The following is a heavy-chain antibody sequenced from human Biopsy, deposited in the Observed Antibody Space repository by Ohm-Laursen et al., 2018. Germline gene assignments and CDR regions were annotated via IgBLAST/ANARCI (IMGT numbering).Heavy chain of an antibody. J-gene: IGHJ5*02. V-gene: IGHV3-23*01. CDR3: AKELRKKGAIQLWAPWFDP. D-gene: IGHD1-1*01. Sequence: SLRLSCSATGFTFSSYAMSWVRQVPGRGLEWVSAVSTGGAATYYADSVRSRFTISRDNFKNTLFLQMDGLTADDTALYYCAKELRKKGAIQLWAPWFDPWGQGTLVTVSS. CDR2: VSTGGAAT. CDR1: GFTFSSYA.